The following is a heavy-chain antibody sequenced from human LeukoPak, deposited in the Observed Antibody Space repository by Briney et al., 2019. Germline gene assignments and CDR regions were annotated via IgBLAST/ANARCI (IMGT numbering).Heavy chain of an antibody. Sequence: SETLSLTCTVSGGSISSYYWSWIRQPPGKGLEWIGYIYYSGSTNYNPSLKSRVTISVDTSKNQFSLKLSSVTAADTAVYYCARDLGRADTIFGVVIHAFDIWGQGTMVTVSS. CDR3: ARDLGRADTIFGVVIHAFDI. CDR1: GGSISSYY. CDR2: IYYSGST. D-gene: IGHD3-3*01. V-gene: IGHV4-59*12. J-gene: IGHJ3*02.